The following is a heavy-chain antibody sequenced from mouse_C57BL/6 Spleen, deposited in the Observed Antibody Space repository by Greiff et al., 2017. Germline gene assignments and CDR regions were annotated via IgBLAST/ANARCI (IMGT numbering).Heavy chain of an antibody. CDR1: GYTFTSYT. CDR2: INPSSGYT. CDR3: APEPAWFAY. Sequence: QVQLQQSGAELARPGASVKMSCKASGYTFTSYTMHWVKQRPGQGLEWIRYINPSSGYTKYNQKFKDKATLTADKSSSTAYMQLSSLTSEVSAVYYCAPEPAWFAYWGQGTLVTVSA. V-gene: IGHV1-4*01. J-gene: IGHJ3*01.